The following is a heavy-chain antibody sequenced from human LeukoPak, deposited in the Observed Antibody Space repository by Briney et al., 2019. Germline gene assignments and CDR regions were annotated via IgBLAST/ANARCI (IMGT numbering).Heavy chain of an antibody. J-gene: IGHJ4*02. V-gene: IGHV1-2*02. D-gene: IGHD3-3*01. Sequence: GASVKVSCKASGYTFTSYHMHWVRQAPGQGLEWMGWINPNSAGTNYAQKFQGRVTMTRDTSISTAYMELSRLRSDDTAVYYCATVPERRFLEWLPLVYWGQGTLVTVSS. CDR1: GYTFTSYH. CDR3: ATVPERRFLEWLPLVY. CDR2: INPNSAGT.